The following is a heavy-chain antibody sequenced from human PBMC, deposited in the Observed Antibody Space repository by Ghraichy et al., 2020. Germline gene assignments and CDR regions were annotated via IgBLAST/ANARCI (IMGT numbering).Heavy chain of an antibody. V-gene: IGHV3-74*01. Sequence: GGSLRLSCAASGFTFSSYWMHWVRQAPGKGLVWVSRINSDGSSTSYADSVKGRFTISRDNAKNTLYLQMNSLRAEDTAVYYCARDGEVGEYHYYYYGMDVWGQGTTVTVSS. D-gene: IGHD3-10*01. CDR3: ARDGEVGEYHYYYYGMDV. J-gene: IGHJ6*02. CDR2: INSDGSST. CDR1: GFTFSSYW.